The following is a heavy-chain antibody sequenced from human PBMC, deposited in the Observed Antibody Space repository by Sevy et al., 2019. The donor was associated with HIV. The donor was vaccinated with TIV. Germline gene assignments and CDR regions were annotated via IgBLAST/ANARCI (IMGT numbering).Heavy chain of an antibody. CDR1: GFTFSNAW. CDR2: IKSKTDGGTK. J-gene: IGHJ4*02. D-gene: IGHD3-10*01. Sequence: GGSLRLSCAASGFTFSNAWMSWVRQAPGKGLEWVGRIKSKTDGGTKDNAAPVKGRFTIARDDSKNTLYMQMNSLKTEDTAIYYCTTDSKKRGRSAPLDYWGQGTLVTVSS. V-gene: IGHV3-15*01. CDR3: TTDSKKRGRSAPLDY.